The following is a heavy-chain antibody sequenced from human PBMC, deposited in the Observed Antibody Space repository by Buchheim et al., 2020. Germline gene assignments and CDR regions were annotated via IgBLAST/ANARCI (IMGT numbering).Heavy chain of an antibody. D-gene: IGHD3-3*01. CDR2: IWYDGSNK. CDR1: GFTFSSYG. V-gene: IGHV3-33*01. Sequence: QVQLVESGGGVVQPGRSLRLSCAASGFTFSSYGMHWVRQAPGKGLEWVAVIWYDGSNKYYADSVKGRFTISRAHSKNTLYLQMNSLRAEDTAVYYCAREGDDFWSGYYTDYYYGMDVWGQGTT. J-gene: IGHJ6*02. CDR3: AREGDDFWSGYYTDYYYGMDV.